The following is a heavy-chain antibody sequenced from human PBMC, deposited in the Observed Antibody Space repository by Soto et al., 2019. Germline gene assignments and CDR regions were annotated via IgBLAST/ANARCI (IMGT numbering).Heavy chain of an antibody. D-gene: IGHD3-10*01. J-gene: IGHJ4*02. V-gene: IGHV3-7*04. Sequence: EVQLVESGGGLVQPGGSLRLSCAASGLTFSRYWMSWVRQAPGKGLEWVANIKQDGSEKYYVDSVKGRFTISRDNAKNSLYLQMNSLRAEDTAVYYCARASDVIGSGIVDYWGQGTLVTVSS. CDR2: IKQDGSEK. CDR1: GLTFSRYW. CDR3: ARASDVIGSGIVDY.